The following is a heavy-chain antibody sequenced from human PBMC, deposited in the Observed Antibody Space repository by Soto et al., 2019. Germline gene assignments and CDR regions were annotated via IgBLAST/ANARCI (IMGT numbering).Heavy chain of an antibody. CDR1: VFTFISYA. D-gene: IGHD3-22*01. V-gene: IGHV3-64D*06. Sequence: PGGSLRLSCSASVFTFISYAMHWFRQAPGNGLEYVSAISSNAGSTYYADSVKGRFTISRDNSKNTLYLQMSSLRAEDTAVYYCVKAVQYYYDSSGPGGYWGQGTLVTVSS. CDR3: VKAVQYYYDSSGPGGY. CDR2: ISSNAGST. J-gene: IGHJ4*02.